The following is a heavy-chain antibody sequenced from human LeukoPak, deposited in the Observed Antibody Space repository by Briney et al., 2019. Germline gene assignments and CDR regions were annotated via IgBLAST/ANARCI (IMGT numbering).Heavy chain of an antibody. Sequence: PSETLSLTCSVSGGPIRSYYWSWIRQSPGKGLEWIGYIYYSGSTNYNPSLKSRVTMSIDTSKNQFSLKLRSLTAADTAVYYCARDHYDTSGYSTFDYWGQGTLVTVSS. D-gene: IGHD3-22*01. J-gene: IGHJ4*02. CDR1: GGPIRSYY. V-gene: IGHV4-59*01. CDR3: ARDHYDTSGYSTFDY. CDR2: IYYSGST.